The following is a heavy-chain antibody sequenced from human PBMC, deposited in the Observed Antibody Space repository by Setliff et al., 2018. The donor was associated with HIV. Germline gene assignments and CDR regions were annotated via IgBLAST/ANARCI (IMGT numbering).Heavy chain of an antibody. CDR3: ARPTYCSSTSCRRYAMDV. Sequence: GGSLRLSCTASGFAFGSFGMHWVRQAPGKGLEWVAFLHYDGSYIYYADSVKGRFTISRDNSKNTLSLQMDSLTTEDTAVYYCARPTYCSSTSCRRYAMDVWGQGTTVTVSS. CDR1: GFAFGSFG. V-gene: IGHV3-30*02. D-gene: IGHD2-2*01. J-gene: IGHJ6*02. CDR2: LHYDGSYI.